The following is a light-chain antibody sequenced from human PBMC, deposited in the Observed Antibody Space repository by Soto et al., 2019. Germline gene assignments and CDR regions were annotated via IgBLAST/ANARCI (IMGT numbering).Light chain of an antibody. J-gene: IGLJ1*01. CDR3: SSYTISRTLV. Sequence: QSVLTQPASVSGSPGQSITISCTGTNSDVGGYNYVSWYQHHPGKAPKLMIYEVSNRPSGASNRFSGSKSGNTASLTISGLQAEDEADDYCSSYTISRTLVFGTGTKVTVL. V-gene: IGLV2-14*01. CDR2: EVS. CDR1: NSDVGGYNY.